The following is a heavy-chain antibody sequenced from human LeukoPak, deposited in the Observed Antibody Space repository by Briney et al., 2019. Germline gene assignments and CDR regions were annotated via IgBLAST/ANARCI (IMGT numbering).Heavy chain of an antibody. Sequence: PSETLSLTCAVYGGSFSGYYWSWIRQPPGKGLEWIGEINHSGSTNYNPSLKSRVTISVDTSKNQFSLKLRSVTAADTAVYYCARGPYSGSYEIRYWGQGTLVTVSS. CDR3: ARGPYSGSYEIRY. CDR2: INHSGST. V-gene: IGHV4-34*01. J-gene: IGHJ4*02. D-gene: IGHD1-26*01. CDR1: GGSFSGYY.